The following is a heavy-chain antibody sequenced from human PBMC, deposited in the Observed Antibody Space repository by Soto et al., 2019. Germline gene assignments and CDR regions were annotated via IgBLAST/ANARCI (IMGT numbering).Heavy chain of an antibody. CDR2: VNPTGGSP. CDR3: SRYLSPY. V-gene: IGHV1-46*03. J-gene: IGHJ4*02. CDR1: GYDFTRYF. Sequence: ASVKVSCKTSGYDFTRYFIHWVRQAPGQGLEWMVKVNPTGGSPTFGQKFQGRVTVTTDTSTSTVYMELSSLRSDDTAVYYCSRYLSPYWGQGTLVTVS. D-gene: IGHD3-16*02.